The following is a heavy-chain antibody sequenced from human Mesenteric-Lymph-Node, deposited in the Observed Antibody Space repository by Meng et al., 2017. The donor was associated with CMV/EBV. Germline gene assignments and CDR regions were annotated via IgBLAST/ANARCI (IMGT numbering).Heavy chain of an antibody. CDR1: GYTFTGYY. CDR3: ARARNYYYYGMDV. V-gene: IGHV1-2*02. CDR2: INPNNGGT. Sequence: ASVKVSCKASGYTFTGYYMHWVRQAPGQGLEWMGWINPNNGGTKYEQKFQGRVTMTRDTSISTAYMELSRLRSDDTAVYYCARARNYYYYGMDVWGQGTTVTVSS. J-gene: IGHJ6*02.